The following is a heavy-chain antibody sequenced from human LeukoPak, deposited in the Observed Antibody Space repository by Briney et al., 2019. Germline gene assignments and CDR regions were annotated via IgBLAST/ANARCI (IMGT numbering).Heavy chain of an antibody. D-gene: IGHD1-14*01. CDR1: GYNFPTYG. V-gene: IGHV5-51*01. CDR2: IYPGDSDT. Sequence: GESLKTFLKSPGYNFPTYGHGWVRQMPGKGLEWMGIIYPGDSDTRYSPSFQGQVTISADKSISTAYLQWGSLKASDTAIYYGARQMFITRSGESWGHGNPFTVSS. J-gene: IGHJ5*01. CDR3: ARQMFITRSGES.